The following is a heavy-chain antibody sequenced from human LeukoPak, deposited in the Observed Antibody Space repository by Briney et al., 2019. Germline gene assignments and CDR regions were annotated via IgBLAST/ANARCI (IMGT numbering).Heavy chain of an antibody. Sequence: GGSLRLSCAASGFTFSSYSMNWVRQAPGKGLEWVSSISSSSSSYIYYADSVKGRFTISRDNAKNSLYLQMNSLRAEDTAVYYCARAYYDFWSGYVDYWGQGTLVTVSS. CDR2: ISSSSSSYI. J-gene: IGHJ4*02. D-gene: IGHD3-3*01. CDR3: ARAYYDFWSGYVDY. V-gene: IGHV3-21*01. CDR1: GFTFSSYS.